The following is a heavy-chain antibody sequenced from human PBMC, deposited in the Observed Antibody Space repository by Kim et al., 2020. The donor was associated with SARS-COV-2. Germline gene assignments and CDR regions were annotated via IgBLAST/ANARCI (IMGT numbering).Heavy chain of an antibody. J-gene: IGHJ6*01. CDR2: IISSSSYT. V-gene: IGHV3-11*05. D-gene: IGHD3-16*02. CDR3: ARGGYDLVWGGSREYYY. Sequence: GGSLRLSCTASGFTFSDYDMSWIRQAPGKGMEWVSYIISSSSYTNYADSVKGRCTISRYNAKNYLYLQMNSLIAEDKAVDYCARGGYDLVWGGSREYYY. CDR1: GFTFSDYD.